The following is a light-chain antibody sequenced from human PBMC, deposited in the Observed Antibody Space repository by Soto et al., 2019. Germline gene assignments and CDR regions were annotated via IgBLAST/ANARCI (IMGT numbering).Light chain of an antibody. V-gene: IGKV1-5*03. Sequence: DIQMTQSPSTLSGSIGDRVTITCRASQTISSWLAWYQQKPGKAPKLLIYKASTLKSGVPSRFSGSGSGTEFTLTISSQQPDDFATYYCQQCYTNPRTFGQGTKVDI. J-gene: IGKJ1*01. CDR1: QTISSW. CDR2: KAS. CDR3: QQCYTNPRT.